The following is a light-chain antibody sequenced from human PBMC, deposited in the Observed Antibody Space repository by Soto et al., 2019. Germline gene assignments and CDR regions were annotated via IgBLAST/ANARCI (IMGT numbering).Light chain of an antibody. CDR2: GAS. Sequence: DIQMTQSPSTLSASVGDRVTITCRASQSISTYLAWYQQKAGKAPKLLIYGASNLESGVPSRFSGSGSGTEFTLTISSLQPEDVATYYCQKYNGAPLTFGQGTKVDIK. V-gene: IGKV1-5*01. CDR1: QSISTY. J-gene: IGKJ1*01. CDR3: QKYNGAPLT.